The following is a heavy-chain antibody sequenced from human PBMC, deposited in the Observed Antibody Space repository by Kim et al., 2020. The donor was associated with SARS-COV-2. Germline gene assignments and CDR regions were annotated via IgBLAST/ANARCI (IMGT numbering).Heavy chain of an antibody. Sequence: GGSLRLSCAASGFTFSSYGMHWVRQAPGKGLEWVAVISYDGSNKYYADSVKGRFTISRDNSKNTLYLQMNSLRAEDTAVYYCAHSPSSGWYYFDYWGQGTLVTVSS. CDR2: ISYDGSNK. D-gene: IGHD6-19*01. CDR3: AHSPSSGWYYFDY. CDR1: GFTFSSYG. J-gene: IGHJ4*02. V-gene: IGHV3-30*03.